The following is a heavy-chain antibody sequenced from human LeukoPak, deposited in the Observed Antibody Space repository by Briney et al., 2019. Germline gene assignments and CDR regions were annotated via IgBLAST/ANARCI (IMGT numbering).Heavy chain of an antibody. Sequence: SETLSLTCTASGGSISSSSYYWGWIRQPPGKGLEWIGSIYYSGITYYNPSLKSRVTISVDTSKNQFSLKLSSVTAADTAVYYCARSGSYSFWFDPWGQGTLVTVSS. J-gene: IGHJ5*02. V-gene: IGHV4-39*01. CDR1: GGSISSSSYY. CDR3: ARSGSYSFWFDP. D-gene: IGHD1-26*01. CDR2: IYYSGIT.